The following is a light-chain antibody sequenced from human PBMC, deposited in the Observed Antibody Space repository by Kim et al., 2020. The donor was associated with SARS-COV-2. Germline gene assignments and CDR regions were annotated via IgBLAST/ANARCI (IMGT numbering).Light chain of an antibody. J-gene: IGLJ2*01. CDR2: HES. CDR1: KLGDKF. V-gene: IGLV3-1*01. CDR3: QAWDSTTASL. Sequence: SYELTQPPSVSVSPGQTATITCSGDKLGDKFPSWYHHRPGQSPVLVIYHESKRPSGIPERFSASNYGNTATLTISGTQPMDEADYYCQAWDSTTASLFGGGTQLTVL.